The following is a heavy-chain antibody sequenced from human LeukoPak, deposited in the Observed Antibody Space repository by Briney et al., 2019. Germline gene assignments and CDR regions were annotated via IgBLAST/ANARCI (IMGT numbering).Heavy chain of an antibody. D-gene: IGHD5-24*01. J-gene: IGHJ4*02. Sequence: PGGSLRVSCAASGFTFSDYYMSWIRQAPGKGLEWVSYISSSGSTIYYADSVKGRFTISSDNAKKSLYLQMNSLRAEDTAVYYCARDWGWLHWYYFDYWGQGALVTVSS. CDR2: ISSSGSTI. V-gene: IGHV3-11*04. CDR3: ARDWGWLHWYYFDY. CDR1: GFTFSDYY.